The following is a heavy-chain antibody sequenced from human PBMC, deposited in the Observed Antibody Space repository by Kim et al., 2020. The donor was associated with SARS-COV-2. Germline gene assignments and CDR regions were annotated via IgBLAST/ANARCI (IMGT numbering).Heavy chain of an antibody. J-gene: IGHJ5*02. CDR2: INHSGST. D-gene: IGHD6-19*01. CDR1: GGSFSGYY. V-gene: IGHV4-34*01. Sequence: SETLSLTCAVYGGSFSGYYWSWIRQPPGKGLEWIGEINHSGSTNYNPSLKSRVTISVDTSKNQFSLKLSSVTAADTAVYYCSRGRGAVAARGWFDPWGQG. CDR3: SRGRGAVAARGWFDP.